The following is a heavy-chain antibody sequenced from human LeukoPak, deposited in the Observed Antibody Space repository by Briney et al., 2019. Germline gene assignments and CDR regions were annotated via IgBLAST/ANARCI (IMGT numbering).Heavy chain of an antibody. Sequence: SQTLSLTCTVSGGSISSGGYYWSWIRQPPGKGLEWIGYIYYSGSTNYNPSLKSRVTISVDMSKNQFSLKLSSVTAADTAVYYCARGGRPYTAMVPSDYWGQGTLVTVSS. D-gene: IGHD5-18*01. CDR1: GGSISSGGYY. J-gene: IGHJ4*02. V-gene: IGHV4-61*08. CDR3: ARGGRPYTAMVPSDY. CDR2: IYYSGST.